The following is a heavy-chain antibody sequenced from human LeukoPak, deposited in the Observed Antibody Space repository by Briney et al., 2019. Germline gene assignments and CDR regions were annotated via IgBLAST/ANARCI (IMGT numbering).Heavy chain of an antibody. J-gene: IGHJ4*02. Sequence: GRSLRLSCAASGLTFSSYGMHWVRQAPGKGLDWVAVIWYDGSNKYYADSVKGRFTISRDNSKNTLYLQMNSLRAEDTAVYYCARGEGDGYNFSYWGQGTLVTVSS. D-gene: IGHD5-24*01. V-gene: IGHV3-33*01. CDR3: ARGEGDGYNFSY. CDR1: GLTFSSYG. CDR2: IWYDGSNK.